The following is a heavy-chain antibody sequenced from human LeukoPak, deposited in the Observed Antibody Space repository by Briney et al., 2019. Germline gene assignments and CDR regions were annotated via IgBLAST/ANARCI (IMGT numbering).Heavy chain of an antibody. J-gene: IGHJ1*01. V-gene: IGHV3-7*01. Sequence: GGSLRLSCATSGFIFSNYAMNWVRQAPGKGLEWVANIKQDGSEKYYVDSVKGRFTISRDNAKNSLYLQMNSLRAEDTAVYYCARGLYSNYVPEYFQHWGQGTLVTVSS. CDR1: GFIFSNYA. CDR3: ARGLYSNYVPEYFQH. D-gene: IGHD4-11*01. CDR2: IKQDGSEK.